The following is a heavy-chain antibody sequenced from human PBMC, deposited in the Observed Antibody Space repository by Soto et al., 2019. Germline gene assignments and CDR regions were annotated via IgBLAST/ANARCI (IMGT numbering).Heavy chain of an antibody. CDR3: ARVSGEWFGAAPGAFDI. V-gene: IGHV4-31*03. D-gene: IGHD3-10*01. J-gene: IGHJ3*02. Sequence: PSETLSLTCTVSGGSISSGGYYWSWIRQQPGKGLEWIGYIYYSGSTYYNPSLKSRVTISVDTSKNQFSLKLSSVTAADTAVYYCARVSGEWFGAAPGAFDIWGQGTMVTVSS. CDR1: GGSISSGGYY. CDR2: IYYSGST.